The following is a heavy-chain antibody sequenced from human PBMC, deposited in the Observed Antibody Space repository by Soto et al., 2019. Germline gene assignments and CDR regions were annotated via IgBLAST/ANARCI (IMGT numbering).Heavy chain of an antibody. Sequence: QVQLVQSGAEVKKPGSSVKVSCKASGGPFSNDIITWVRQAPGQGLEWMGRIIPLLSTSTYAQKFQGRLTMTADRSTGTAYMELNNRRSEDTAVYYCARDSPIGSTFSGYDAIDYWGQGTRITVSS. CDR3: ARDSPIGSTFSGYDAIDY. CDR2: IIPLLSTS. J-gene: IGHJ4*02. D-gene: IGHD5-12*01. V-gene: IGHV1-69*08. CDR1: GGPFSNDI.